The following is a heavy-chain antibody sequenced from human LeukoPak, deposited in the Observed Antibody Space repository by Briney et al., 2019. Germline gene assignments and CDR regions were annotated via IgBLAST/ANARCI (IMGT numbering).Heavy chain of an antibody. CDR2: ISGSGGST. CDR1: GFTFRTSG. Sequence: GGSLRLSCAASGFTFRTSGMSWVRQAPGKGLEWVSAISGSGGSTYYADSVKGRFTISRDNSKNTLYLQMNSLRAEDTAVYYCAKAGGFNWFDPWGQGTLVTVSS. D-gene: IGHD3-16*01. CDR3: AKAGGFNWFDP. V-gene: IGHV3-23*01. J-gene: IGHJ5*02.